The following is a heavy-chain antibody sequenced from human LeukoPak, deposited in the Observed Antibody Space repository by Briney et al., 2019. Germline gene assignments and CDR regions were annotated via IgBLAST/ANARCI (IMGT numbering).Heavy chain of an antibody. CDR2: IYYSGST. CDR3: ARDYPYYYGSGNYNWFDP. D-gene: IGHD3-10*01. J-gene: IGHJ5*02. Sequence: SETLSLTCAVYGGSFSGYYWSWIRQPPGKGLEWIGYIYYSGSTNYNPSLKSRVTISVDTSKNQFSLKLSSVTAADTAVYYCARDYPYYYGSGNYNWFDPWGQGTLVTVSS. V-gene: IGHV4-59*01. CDR1: GGSFSGYY.